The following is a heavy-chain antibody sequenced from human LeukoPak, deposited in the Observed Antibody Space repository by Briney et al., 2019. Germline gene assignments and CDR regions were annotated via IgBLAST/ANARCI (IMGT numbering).Heavy chain of an antibody. V-gene: IGHV2-5*01. CDR2: IYWNDDK. CDR1: GFSLSTSGVG. CDR3: AHRRGYVVTNWFDP. J-gene: IGHJ5*02. D-gene: IGHD5-12*01. Sequence: SGPTLVKPTQTLTLTCTFSGFSLSTSGVGVGWIRQPPGKALEWLALIYWNDDKRYSPSLKSRLTITKDTSKNQVVLTMTNMDPVDTATYYCAHRRGYVVTNWFDPWGQGTLSPSPQ.